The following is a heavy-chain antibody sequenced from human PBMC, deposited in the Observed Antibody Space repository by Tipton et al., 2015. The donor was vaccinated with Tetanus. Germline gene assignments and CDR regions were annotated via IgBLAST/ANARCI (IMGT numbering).Heavy chain of an antibody. CDR1: GGPVSSSNW. CDR2: IYYSGTT. J-gene: IGHJ4*02. D-gene: IGHD5-12*01. V-gene: IGHV4-4*02. Sequence: TLSLTCDVSGGPVSSSNWWSWVRQAPGKGLEWIGEIYYSGTTNYNPSLKSRVTMSVDRSMNQFSLNLNSVTAADTAVYYCARGHLRGIVAAVFDCWGQGTLVSVSS. CDR3: ARGHLRGIVAAVFDC.